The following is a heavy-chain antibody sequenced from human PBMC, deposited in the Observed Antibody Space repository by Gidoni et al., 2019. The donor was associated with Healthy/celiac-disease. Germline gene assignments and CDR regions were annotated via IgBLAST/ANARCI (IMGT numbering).Heavy chain of an antibody. V-gene: IGHV3-15*01. CDR2: IKSKTDGGTT. D-gene: IGHD3-22*01. J-gene: IGHJ6*02. Sequence: EVQLVESGGGLVKPGGSLRLSCAASGFTFSHARMSWVRQAPGKGLGWVGRIKSKTDGGTTDYAAPVKGRFTISRDDSKNTLYLQMNSMKTEDTAVYYCTTDNKYYYDSSGYYFPYYYYGMDVWGQGTTVTVSS. CDR1: GFTFSHAR. CDR3: TTDNKYYYDSSGYYFPYYYYGMDV.